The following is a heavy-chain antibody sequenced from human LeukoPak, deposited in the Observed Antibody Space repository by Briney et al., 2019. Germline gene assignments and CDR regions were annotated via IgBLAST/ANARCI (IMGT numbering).Heavy chain of an antibody. Sequence: PGGSLRLSCAASGLTFSSHAMTWVRQAPGKGLEWVSPISGNGGSTFHAESVKGRFTISRDNSKNILYLQMNCLKAEDTAVYYCAKRAWKLYHCGGGNCYFDHWGQGTLVTVSS. CDR1: GLTFSSHA. CDR2: ISGNGGST. D-gene: IGHD2-15*01. CDR3: AKRAWKLYHCGGGNCYFDH. J-gene: IGHJ4*01. V-gene: IGHV3-23*01.